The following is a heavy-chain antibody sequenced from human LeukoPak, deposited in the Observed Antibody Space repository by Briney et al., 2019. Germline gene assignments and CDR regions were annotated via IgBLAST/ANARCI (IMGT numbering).Heavy chain of an antibody. D-gene: IGHD3-3*01. J-gene: IGHJ4*02. V-gene: IGHV3-23*01. CDR3: AKRSGGPSPFDY. CDR2: ISGSGIRR. CDR1: GFTFSSYG. Sequence: GGSLRLSCAASGFTFSSYGMTWVRQAPGKGLEWVSDISGSGIRRDYADSVKGRFTISRDNSKNTPYLQMNSLRAEDTAVYFCAKRSGGPSPFDYWGQGTLVTVSS.